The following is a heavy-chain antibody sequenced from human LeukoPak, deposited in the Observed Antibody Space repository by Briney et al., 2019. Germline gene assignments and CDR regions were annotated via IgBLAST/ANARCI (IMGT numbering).Heavy chain of an antibody. CDR3: ATFEYTSSSLNY. CDR2: INPNSGGT. D-gene: IGHD6-6*01. J-gene: IGHJ4*02. CDR1: GYRFTGYE. V-gene: IGHV1-2*02. Sequence: ASVKVSCKASGYRFTGYEMHWVRQAPGQGLEWMGWINPNSGGTNYAQKFQGRVTMTRDTSISTAYMELSRLRSDDTAVYYCATFEYTSSSLNYWGQGTLVTVSS.